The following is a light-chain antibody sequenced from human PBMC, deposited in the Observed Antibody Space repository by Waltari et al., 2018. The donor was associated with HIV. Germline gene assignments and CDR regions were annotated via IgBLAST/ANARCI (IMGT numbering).Light chain of an antibody. J-gene: IGLJ2*01. CDR3: TSQAGSFKGVV. V-gene: IGLV2-8*01. CDR2: EVT. Sequence: QSALTQPPSASGSPGQSVTISCPGSSRDVGGYKYVSWYQQHPGKSPNITIPEVTKRPSGVPDRFSGSKSGTTASLTVTVLQAEDEADDFCTSQAGSFKGVVFGGGTKLTVL. CDR1: SRDVGGYKY.